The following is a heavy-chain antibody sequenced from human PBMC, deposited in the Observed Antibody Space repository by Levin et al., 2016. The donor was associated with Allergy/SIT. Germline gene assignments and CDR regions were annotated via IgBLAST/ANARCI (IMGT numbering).Heavy chain of an antibody. Sequence: SVKVSCKASGFTFISSTVQWVRQARGQRLEWIGWIVVGSGYTNFAQKFQERVTITRDMSTSTVYMELSRLSSDDTAVYYCARPRYCSGGSCSDAFDIWGQGTMVTVSS. D-gene: IGHD2-15*01. CDR2: IVVGSGYT. CDR3: ARPRYCSGGSCSDAFDI. V-gene: IGHV1-58*01. CDR1: GFTFISST. J-gene: IGHJ3*02.